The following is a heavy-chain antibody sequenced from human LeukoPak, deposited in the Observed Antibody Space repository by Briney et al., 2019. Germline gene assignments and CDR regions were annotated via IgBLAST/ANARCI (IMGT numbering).Heavy chain of an antibody. CDR1: GFTFRSYD. J-gene: IGHJ5*02. CDR3: ARGRVFDP. CDR2: IGSAGDT. V-gene: IGHV3-13*04. Sequence: GGSLRLSCAASGFTFRSYDMHWVRQVTGTGLEWIAGIGSAGDTYYPGSVKGRFTISRDNAQNSLYLQMNSLRAGDTAVYYCARGRVFDPWGQGTLVTVS.